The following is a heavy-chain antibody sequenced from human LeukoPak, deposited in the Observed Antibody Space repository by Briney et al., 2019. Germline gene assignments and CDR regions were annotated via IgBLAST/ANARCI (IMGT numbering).Heavy chain of an antibody. CDR1: GFTFSSYA. V-gene: IGHV3-23*01. CDR3: AKPLEKYTYGGNFDY. J-gene: IGHJ4*02. CDR2: ISSSADST. Sequence: GGSLRLSCEASGFTFSSYAMSWVRQAPGKGLAWVSVISSSADSTYYADSVKGRFTISRDNSKNTLYLQMNNVSAEDTAVYYCAKPLEKYTYGGNFDYWGQGILVTVSS. D-gene: IGHD4-23*01.